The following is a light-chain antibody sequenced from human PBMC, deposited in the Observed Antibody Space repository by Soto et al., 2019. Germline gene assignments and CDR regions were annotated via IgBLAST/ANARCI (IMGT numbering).Light chain of an antibody. CDR2: ATS. V-gene: IGKV1-6*01. J-gene: IGKJ5*01. Sequence: AIQMTQSPSSLSGSLGERVTISCRASQAIRGCLGWYQQKPGKAPKLLISATSTLQSGVPSRFSGRGSGTNFTLTISSLQPEDFATYHCQQGYTSPITFGQGTRLE. CDR3: QQGYTSPIT. CDR1: QAIRGC.